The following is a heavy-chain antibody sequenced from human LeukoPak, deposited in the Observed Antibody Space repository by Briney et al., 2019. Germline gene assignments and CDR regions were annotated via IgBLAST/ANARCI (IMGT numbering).Heavy chain of an antibody. D-gene: IGHD2-15*01. CDR1: GYTLTELS. J-gene: IGHJ6*02. CDR2: FDPEDGET. V-gene: IGHV1-24*01. CDR3: ATGEYCSGGSCYSNYYYYYGMDV. Sequence: ASVKVSCKVSGYTLTELSMHWVRQAPGKELEWMGGFDPEDGETIYAQKFQGRVTMTEDTSTDTAYMELSSLRSEDTAVYYCATGEYCSGGSCYSNYYYYYGMDVWGQGTTVTVSS.